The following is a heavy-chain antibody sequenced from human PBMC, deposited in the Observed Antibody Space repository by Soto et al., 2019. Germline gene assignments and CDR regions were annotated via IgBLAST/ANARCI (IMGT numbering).Heavy chain of an antibody. CDR3: ARVRVYYYGMDV. V-gene: IGHV1-2*02. Sequence: GASVKVSCQTSGYTFTGYYMHWVRQAPGQGLEWMGWINPNSGGTNYAQKFQGRVTMTRDTSISTAYMELSRLRSDDTAVYYCARVRVYYYGMDVWGQGTTVTVSS. CDR2: INPNSGGT. J-gene: IGHJ6*02. CDR1: GYTFTGYY.